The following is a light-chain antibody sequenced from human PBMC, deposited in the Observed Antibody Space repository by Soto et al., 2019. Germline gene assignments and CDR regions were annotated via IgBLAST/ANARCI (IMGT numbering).Light chain of an antibody. J-gene: IGKJ3*01. V-gene: IGKV1-33*01. CDR2: DAS. CDR3: QQYDNLPFT. CDR1: QSISSY. Sequence: DIQMTQSPSSLSASVGDRVTITCRASQSISSYLNWYQQKPGKAPELLIYDASNLETGVPSRFSGSGSGTDFTFTISSLQPEDIATYYCQQYDNLPFTFGPGTKVDIK.